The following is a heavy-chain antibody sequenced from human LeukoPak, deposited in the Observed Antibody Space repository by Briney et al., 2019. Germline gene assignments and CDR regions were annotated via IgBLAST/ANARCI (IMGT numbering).Heavy chain of an antibody. CDR2: IYPGGST. D-gene: IGHD6-13*01. V-gene: IGHV3-66*02. CDR3: AKDHDIAAAGYFFDY. Sequence: GSLRLSCAASGFSINRNYMSWVRQAPGKGLEWVSVIYPGGSTYYAESVKSRFTISRDNSKNTLYLQMNSLRAEDTAVYYCAKDHDIAAAGYFFDYWGRGTLVTVSS. J-gene: IGHJ4*02. CDR1: GFSINRNY.